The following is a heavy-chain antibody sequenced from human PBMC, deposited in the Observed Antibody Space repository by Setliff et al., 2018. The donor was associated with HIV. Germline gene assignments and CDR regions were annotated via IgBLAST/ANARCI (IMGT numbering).Heavy chain of an antibody. J-gene: IGHJ4*02. CDR2: INQSGST. V-gene: IGHV4-39*01. CDR3: ARRGMWSYETGGNPTATFDY. CDR1: GGSISSGGYY. Sequence: PSETLSLTCAVSGGSISSGGYYWSWIRQPPGKGLEWIGEINQSGSTNYNPSLKSRVTISVDTSKSQFSLKLSSVTAADTAVYYCARRGMWSYETGGNPTATFDYWGQGVLVTVSS. D-gene: IGHD2-8*02.